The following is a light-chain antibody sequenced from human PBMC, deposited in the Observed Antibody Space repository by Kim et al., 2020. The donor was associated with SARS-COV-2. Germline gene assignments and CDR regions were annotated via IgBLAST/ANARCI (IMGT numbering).Light chain of an antibody. CDR2: YDI. CDR1: NIGSKN. Sequence: PGKTARITCGGKNIGSKNVHWYQQKPGQAPVLVIYYDIDRPSGIPERFSGSNSGNTATLTISRVEAGDEADYYCQVWDSNGDHPYVFGTGTKVTVL. CDR3: QVWDSNGDHPYV. V-gene: IGLV3-21*04. J-gene: IGLJ1*01.